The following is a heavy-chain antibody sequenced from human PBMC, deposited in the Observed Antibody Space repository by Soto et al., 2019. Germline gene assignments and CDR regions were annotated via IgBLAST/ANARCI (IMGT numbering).Heavy chain of an antibody. J-gene: IGHJ6*03. V-gene: IGHV4-59*08. Sequence: PSETLSLTCTVSGGSISSYYWSWIRQPPGKGLEWIGYIYYSGSTNYNPSLKSRVTISVDTSKNQFSLKLSSVTAADTAVYYCARGLLDSGYDGDYYMDVWSKGTTVTVSS. CDR3: ARGLLDSGYDGDYYMDV. CDR1: GGSISSYY. CDR2: IYYSGST. D-gene: IGHD5-12*01.